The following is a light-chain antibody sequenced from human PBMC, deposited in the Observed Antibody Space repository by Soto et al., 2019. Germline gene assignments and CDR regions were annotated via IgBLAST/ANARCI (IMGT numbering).Light chain of an antibody. CDR1: QGISTY. CDR3: QQNYSATWT. CDR2: AAS. V-gene: IGKV1-39*01. J-gene: IGKJ1*01. Sequence: DIQMTQSPSSLSASVGDRLTITCRASQGISTYLNWYQQKPGKAPKLLIYAASTLQSGVPSRFSSSASETDFTLTISILKPEDFATYSCQQNYSATWTFGQGTKVEIK.